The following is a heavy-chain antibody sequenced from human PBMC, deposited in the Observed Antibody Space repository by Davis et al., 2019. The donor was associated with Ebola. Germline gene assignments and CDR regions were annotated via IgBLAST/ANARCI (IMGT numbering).Heavy chain of an antibody. CDR1: GYTFTSYY. Sequence: ASVKVSCKASGYTFTSYYMHWVRQAPGQGLEWMGWINPNSGGTNYAQKFQGWVTMTRDTSISTAYMELSRLRSDDTAVYYCARDGCSSTSCRADYYYYYMDVWGKGTTVTVSS. D-gene: IGHD2-2*01. CDR2: INPNSGGT. CDR3: ARDGCSSTSCRADYYYYYMDV. V-gene: IGHV1-2*04. J-gene: IGHJ6*03.